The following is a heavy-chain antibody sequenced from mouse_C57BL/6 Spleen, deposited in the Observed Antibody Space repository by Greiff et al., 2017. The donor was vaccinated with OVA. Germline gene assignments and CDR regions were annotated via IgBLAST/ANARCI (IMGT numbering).Heavy chain of an antibody. CDR3: ARHEDRGENYPFDY. CDR2: FYPGSGSI. D-gene: IGHD2-1*01. J-gene: IGHJ2*01. Sequence: VQLVESGAELVKPGASVKLSCKASGYTFTEYTIHWVKQRSGQGLEWIGWFYPGSGSIKYNEKFKDKATLTADKSSSTVYMELSRLTSEDTAVYFWARHEDRGENYPFDYWGQGTTLTVSS. V-gene: IGHV1-62-2*01. CDR1: GYTFTEYT.